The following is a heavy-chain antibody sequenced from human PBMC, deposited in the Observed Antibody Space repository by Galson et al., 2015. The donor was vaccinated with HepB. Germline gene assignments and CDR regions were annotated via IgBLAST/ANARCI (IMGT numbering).Heavy chain of an antibody. Sequence: SLRLSCAASEFTFSSYAMNWVRQAPGKGLHWVSAISTGGSTYYADSVKGRFTISRDNSRNTLYLQMNSLRAEDTAVYYCAKDTMIGPNYFDYWGQGTLVTVSS. D-gene: IGHD3-22*01. CDR2: ISTGGST. V-gene: IGHV3-23*01. CDR1: EFTFSSYA. J-gene: IGHJ4*02. CDR3: AKDTMIGPNYFDY.